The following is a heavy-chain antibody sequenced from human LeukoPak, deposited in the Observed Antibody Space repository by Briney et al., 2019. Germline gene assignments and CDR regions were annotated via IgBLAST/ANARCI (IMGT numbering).Heavy chain of an antibody. V-gene: IGHV3-53*01. J-gene: IGHJ4*02. D-gene: IGHD3-10*01. CDR1: GFTVSSNY. Sequence: QPGVSLRLSCAASGFTVSSNYMSGVRQAPGKGLEWVSIIYTGGTTYYADSVKGRFTISRDNSKCTLYLQMNSLRAEDPDIYFCAKDLRSGSNYGFFDYWGQGTLVTVSS. CDR3: AKDLRSGSNYGFFDY. CDR2: IYTGGTT.